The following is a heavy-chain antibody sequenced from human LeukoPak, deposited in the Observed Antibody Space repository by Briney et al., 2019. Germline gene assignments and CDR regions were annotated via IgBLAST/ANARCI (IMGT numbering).Heavy chain of an antibody. CDR1: GFTLSSYE. Sequence: PGGSLRLSCAASGFTLSSYEMNWVRQAPGKGLEWVSYISTGGITKYYAESVKGRFTISRDNAKNSLYLQMNSLRAEDTAVYYCARESIVVVAAARGNYYHGMDVWGQGTTVTVSS. CDR3: ARESIVVVAAARGNYYHGMDV. D-gene: IGHD2-2*01. CDR2: ISTGGITK. V-gene: IGHV3-48*03. J-gene: IGHJ6*02.